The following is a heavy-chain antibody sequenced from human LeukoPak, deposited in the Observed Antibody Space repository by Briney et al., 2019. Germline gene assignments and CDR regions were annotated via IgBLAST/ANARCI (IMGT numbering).Heavy chain of an antibody. J-gene: IGHJ4*02. CDR2: INPSGGST. Sequence: GASVKVSCKASGYTFTTYYMHWVRQAPGQGLEWMGIINPSGGSTSHAQKFQGRVTMTRDTSTSTVYMELSSLRSEDTAVYYCAGAGTGNFALDNWGQGTLVTVSS. CDR3: AGAGTGNFALDN. D-gene: IGHD3/OR15-3a*01. V-gene: IGHV1-46*01. CDR1: GYTFTTYY.